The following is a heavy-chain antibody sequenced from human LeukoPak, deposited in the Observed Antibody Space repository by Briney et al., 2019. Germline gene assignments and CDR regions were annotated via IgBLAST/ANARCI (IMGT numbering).Heavy chain of an antibody. CDR1: GFSFSNYE. CDR3: GTGPAARGHFNWFDP. Sequence: GGSLRLSWAPSGFSFSNYEMNWVRQAPGKGREWISYITASSTTIYYSDSVKGRFTISRDNAKNSLYLQMNGLRGEETAVSYCGTGPAARGHFNWFDPWGQGTLVTVSS. D-gene: IGHD6-6*01. J-gene: IGHJ5*02. CDR2: ITASSTTI. V-gene: IGHV3-48*03.